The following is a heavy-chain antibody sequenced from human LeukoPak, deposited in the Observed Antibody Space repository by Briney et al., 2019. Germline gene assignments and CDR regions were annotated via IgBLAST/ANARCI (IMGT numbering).Heavy chain of an antibody. CDR1: GFTFIDYD. CDR3: ARGGIQVSGIDEFDY. CDR2: IGIRGDT. Sequence: GGSLRLSCAASGFTFIDYDMHWVRHVIGKGLEWVSAIGIRGDTHYSGSVKGRFTISRKNAESSLYLQMNSLRAEDTAVYYCARGGIQVSGIDEFDYWGQGTLVTVSS. V-gene: IGHV3-13*01. J-gene: IGHJ4*02. D-gene: IGHD6-19*01.